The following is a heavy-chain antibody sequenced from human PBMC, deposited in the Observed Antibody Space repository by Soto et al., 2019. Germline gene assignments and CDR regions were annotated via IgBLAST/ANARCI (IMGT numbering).Heavy chain of an antibody. V-gene: IGHV3-30*18. CDR2: ISYDGSSI. CDR1: GFTFSSYG. Sequence: GGSLRLSCAASGFTFSSYGMHWVRQAPGKGLEWVAFISYDGSSIYYADSVKGRFTISRDNSENTLYLQMNSLRAEDTALYYCAKDRIVGVNRAPPYFDYWGQGTMVTVSS. D-gene: IGHD1-26*01. J-gene: IGHJ4*02. CDR3: AKDRIVGVNRAPPYFDY.